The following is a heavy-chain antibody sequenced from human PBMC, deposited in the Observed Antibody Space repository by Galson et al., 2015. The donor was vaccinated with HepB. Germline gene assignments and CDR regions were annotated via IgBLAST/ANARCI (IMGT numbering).Heavy chain of an antibody. V-gene: IGHV5-10-1*01. CDR1: GYSFTSYW. D-gene: IGHD3-10*01. Sequence: QSGAEVKKPGESLRISCKGSGYSFTSYWISWVRQMPGKGLEWMGRIDPSDSYTNYSPSFQGHVTISADKSISTAYLQWSSLKASDTAMYYCARLPKGLYYYGSGKGSFDYWGQGTLVTVSS. J-gene: IGHJ4*02. CDR3: ARLPKGLYYYGSGKGSFDY. CDR2: IDPSDSYT.